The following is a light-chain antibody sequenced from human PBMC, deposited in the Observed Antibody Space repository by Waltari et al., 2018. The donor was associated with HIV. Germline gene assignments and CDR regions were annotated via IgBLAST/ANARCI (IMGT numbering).Light chain of an antibody. V-gene: IGKV1-33*01. Sequence: DIQMTQSPSSLSASVGDRVTITCQASQDISHYLNWYQQKPGRAPKLLMYGASNLETGVPPRFSGSGSGTDFTFTISSLQPEDIATYYCQQFGNLPITFGQGTRLDIK. J-gene: IGKJ5*01. CDR2: GAS. CDR3: QQFGNLPIT. CDR1: QDISHY.